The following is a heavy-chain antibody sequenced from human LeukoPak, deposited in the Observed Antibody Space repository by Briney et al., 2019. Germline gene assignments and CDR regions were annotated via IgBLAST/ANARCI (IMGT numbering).Heavy chain of an antibody. J-gene: IGHJ4*02. Sequence: SETLSLTCTVSGGSVNSGSYYWNWIRQPPGKGLEWIGYIYYSGSTNYNPSLKSRVTLSVDTSKNQFSLKLSSVTAADTAVYYCARAAYSGSYHSDYWGQGTLVTVSS. CDR1: GGSVNSGSYY. CDR3: ARAAYSGSYHSDY. D-gene: IGHD1-26*01. CDR2: IYYSGST. V-gene: IGHV4-61*01.